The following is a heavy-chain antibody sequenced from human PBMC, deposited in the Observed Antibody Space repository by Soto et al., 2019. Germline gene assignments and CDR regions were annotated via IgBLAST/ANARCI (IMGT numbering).Heavy chain of an antibody. D-gene: IGHD4-17*01. CDR1: GGSISSYY. J-gene: IGHJ4*02. CDR2: IYYSGST. V-gene: IGHV4-59*01. Sequence: QVQLQESGPGLVKPSETLSLTCTVSGGSISSYYWSWIRQPPGKGLEWIGYIYYSGSTNYNPSLKSRVTISGDTSMDQWSLKLSSVTAADTAVYYCARGYGDYVSDYWGQGTLVTVSS. CDR3: ARGYGDYVSDY.